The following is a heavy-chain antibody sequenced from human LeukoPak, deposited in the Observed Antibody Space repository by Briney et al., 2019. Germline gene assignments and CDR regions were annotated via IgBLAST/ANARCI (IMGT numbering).Heavy chain of an antibody. D-gene: IGHD2-15*01. J-gene: IGHJ4*02. CDR3: ARRGVVVAATLSQVDY. CDR1: GGSFSGYY. V-gene: IGHV4-34*01. Sequence: SETLSLTCAVYGGSFSGYYWSWIRQPPGKGLEWIGEINHSGSTNYNPSLKSRVTISVDTSKNQFSLKLSSVTAADTAVYYCARRGVVVAATLSQVDYWGQGTLVTVSS. CDR2: INHSGST.